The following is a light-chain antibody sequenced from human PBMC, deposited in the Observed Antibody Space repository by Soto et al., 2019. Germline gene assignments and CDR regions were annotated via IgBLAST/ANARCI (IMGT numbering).Light chain of an antibody. CDR2: DVT. J-gene: IGLJ3*02. V-gene: IGLV2-11*01. CDR1: SRDVGGYKY. CDR3: CSYAGTYSYVL. Sequence: QSALTQPRSVSGSPGQSVTISCTGTSRDVGGYKYVSWYQQHPGKVPKLMIFDVTKRPSGVPDRFSGSKSGDTASLTISGLQAEDEADYYCCSYAGTYSYVLFGGGTKVTVL.